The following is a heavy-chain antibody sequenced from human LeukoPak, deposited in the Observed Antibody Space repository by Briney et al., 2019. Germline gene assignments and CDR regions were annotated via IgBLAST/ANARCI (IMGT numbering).Heavy chain of an antibody. CDR3: ARVGTYYDFWSGIREYYFDY. D-gene: IGHD3-3*01. Sequence: SETLSLTCTVSGGSISSYYWSWIRQPPGKGLEWIGYIYYSGSTNYNPSLRSRVTISVDTSKNQFSLKLSSVTAADTAVYYCARVGTYYDFWSGIREYYFDYWGQGTLVTVSS. V-gene: IGHV4-59*01. CDR2: IYYSGST. CDR1: GGSISSYY. J-gene: IGHJ4*02.